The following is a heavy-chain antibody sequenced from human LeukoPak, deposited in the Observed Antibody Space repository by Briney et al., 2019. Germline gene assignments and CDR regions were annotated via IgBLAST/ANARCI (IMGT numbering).Heavy chain of an antibody. CDR2: IKEDGSDK. CDR3: AKGGHFNFDY. J-gene: IGHJ4*02. Sequence: PGGSLRLSCAASGFTFSTYWMKWVRQAPGKGLEWVASIKEDGSDKYYVDSVKGRFSISRDNAKNSLYLQMNSLRTEDTAMYYCAKGGHFNFDYWGQGTLVTVSS. V-gene: IGHV3-7*01. D-gene: IGHD5-12*01. CDR1: GFTFSTYW.